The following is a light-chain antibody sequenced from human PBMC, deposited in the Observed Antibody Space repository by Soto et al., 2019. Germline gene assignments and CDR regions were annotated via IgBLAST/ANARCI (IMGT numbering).Light chain of an antibody. CDR1: QSVGSY. CDR3: QQRSSWPLT. V-gene: IGKV3-11*01. J-gene: IGKJ4*01. CDR2: DAS. Sequence: EIVLTQSPATLSLSPGERATLSCRASQSVGSYLAWYQQKPGQAPRLLIYDASNRATGIPARFSGSGSGTDFTLTISSLDPEDFAVYYCQQRSSWPLTFGGGTTVEIK.